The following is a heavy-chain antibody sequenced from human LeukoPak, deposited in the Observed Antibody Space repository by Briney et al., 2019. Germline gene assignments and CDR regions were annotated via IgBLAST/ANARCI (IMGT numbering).Heavy chain of an antibody. J-gene: IGHJ4*02. Sequence: TGRSLRPSCPPASFTVSSSATHSARHDPGKGLEYQLAISIDGARKCYADSVKGRFTISRDNSKNTLYLQMSSLRAEDTAVYYGASGYGSGPYYKGYFDYWGQGTLVTVSS. V-gene: IGHV3-64D*09. CDR1: SFTVSSSA. CDR2: ISIDGARK. CDR3: ASGYGSGPYYKGYFDY. D-gene: IGHD3-10*01.